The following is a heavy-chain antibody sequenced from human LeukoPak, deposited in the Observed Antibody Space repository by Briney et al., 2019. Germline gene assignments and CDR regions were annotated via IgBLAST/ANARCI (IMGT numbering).Heavy chain of an antibody. CDR2: ITNGGSTI. J-gene: IGHJ6*02. D-gene: IGHD3-9*01. V-gene: IGHV3-11*01. Sequence: GGSLRLSCAASGFAFSGYYMSWIRQAPGKGLEWVSYITNGGSTIHHADSVKGRFTISRDNAKKTLYLQMNSLRAEDTAVYYCARSIGLTGGGVDVWGQGTTVTVSS. CDR1: GFAFSGYY. CDR3: ARSIGLTGGGVDV.